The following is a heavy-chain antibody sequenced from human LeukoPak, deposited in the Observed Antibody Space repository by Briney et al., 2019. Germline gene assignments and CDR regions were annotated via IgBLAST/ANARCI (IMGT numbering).Heavy chain of an antibody. CDR1: GGTFSSYA. V-gene: IGHV1-69*13. D-gene: IGHD1-26*01. J-gene: IGHJ3*02. Sequence: GASVKVSCKASGGTFSSYAISWVRQAPGQGLEWMGGIIPIFGTANYAQKFQGRVTITADESTSTAYMELSSLRSEDTAVYYCASLTLPWDLRDGPDAFDIWGQGTMVTVSS. CDR3: ASLTLPWDLRDGPDAFDI. CDR2: IIPIFGTA.